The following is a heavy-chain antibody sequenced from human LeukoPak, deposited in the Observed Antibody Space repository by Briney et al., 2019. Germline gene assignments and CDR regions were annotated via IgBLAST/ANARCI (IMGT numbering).Heavy chain of an antibody. CDR2: ISSSGNTI. Sequence: GGSLRLSCAASGFTFSSYAMSWVRQAPGKGLEWVSYISSSGNTIYYADSVKGRFTISRDNAKNSLYLQMNSLRAEDTAVYYCARGEDGYNSDYWGQGTLATVSS. CDR1: GFTFSSYA. V-gene: IGHV3-48*03. CDR3: ARGEDGYNSDY. D-gene: IGHD5-24*01. J-gene: IGHJ4*02.